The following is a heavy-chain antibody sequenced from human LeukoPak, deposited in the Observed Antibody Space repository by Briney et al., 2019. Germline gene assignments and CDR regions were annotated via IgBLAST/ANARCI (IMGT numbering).Heavy chain of an antibody. J-gene: IGHJ4*02. CDR2: INHSGST. CDR3: ARGFPRGYNYGLNY. CDR1: GGSFSGYY. Sequence: PSETLSLTCAVYGGSFSGYYWSWIRQPPGKGLEWIGEINHSGSTNYNPSLKSRVTISVDTSKNQFSLKLSSVTAADTAVYYCARGFPRGYNYGLNYWGQGTLVTVSS. V-gene: IGHV4-34*01. D-gene: IGHD5-18*01.